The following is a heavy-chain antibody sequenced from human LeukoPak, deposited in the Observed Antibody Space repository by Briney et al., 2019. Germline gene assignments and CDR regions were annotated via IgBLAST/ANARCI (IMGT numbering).Heavy chain of an antibody. CDR1: GGSISGYY. D-gene: IGHD3-22*01. V-gene: IGHV4-59*01. J-gene: IGHJ3*02. CDR2: IYYSGST. CDR3: ARGFYDSSGYYVGAFDI. Sequence: TSETLSLTCTVSGGSISGYYWSWIRQPPGKGLEWIGYIYYSGSTNYNPSLKSRVTISVDTSKNQFSLKLSSVTAADTAVYYCARGFYDSSGYYVGAFDIWGQGTMVTVSS.